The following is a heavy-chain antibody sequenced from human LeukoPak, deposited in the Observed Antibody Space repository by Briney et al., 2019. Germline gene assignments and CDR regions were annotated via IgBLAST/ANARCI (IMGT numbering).Heavy chain of an antibody. CDR1: GFTFSTFT. CDR2: ISSNGNFI. V-gene: IGHV3-21*01. D-gene: IGHD6-13*01. Sequence: GWSLRLSCAASGFTFSTFTMDWVRPAPGKGLEWVSPISSNGNFIYDADSVKGRFTVSRDNAKNSLYVQMNSLRAEDTAIYYCARVGGTAAAGSGMDVWGQGTTVTVSS. J-gene: IGHJ6*02. CDR3: ARVGGTAAAGSGMDV.